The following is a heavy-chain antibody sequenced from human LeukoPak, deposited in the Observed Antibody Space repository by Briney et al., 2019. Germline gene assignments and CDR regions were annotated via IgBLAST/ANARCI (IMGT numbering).Heavy chain of an antibody. CDR2: AYYRSKWYY. V-gene: IGHV6-1*01. CDR3: ARDPGNWFDP. CDR1: GDSVSINYVT. J-gene: IGHJ5*02. Sequence: SHTLSLTCAISGDSVSINYVTWNWIRHSPSRGLEWLGKAYYRSKWYYEYAVSVKGRLTFNPDTSKNHFSLQLNSVTPEDTAVYYCARDPGNWFDPWGQGTLVTVSS. D-gene: IGHD2-8*02.